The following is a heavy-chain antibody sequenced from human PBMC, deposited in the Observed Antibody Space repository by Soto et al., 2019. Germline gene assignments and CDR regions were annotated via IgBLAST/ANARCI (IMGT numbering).Heavy chain of an antibody. CDR3: ARNRRDAVVVAATMDY. CDR1: GFTFSSYG. J-gene: IGHJ4*02. Sequence: GGSLRLSCAASGFTFSSYGMHWVRQAPGKGLEWVAVIWYDGSNKYYADSVKGRFTISRDNSKNTLYLQMNSLRAEDTAVYYCARNRRDAVVVAATMDYWGQGTLVTVSS. D-gene: IGHD2-15*01. V-gene: IGHV3-33*01. CDR2: IWYDGSNK.